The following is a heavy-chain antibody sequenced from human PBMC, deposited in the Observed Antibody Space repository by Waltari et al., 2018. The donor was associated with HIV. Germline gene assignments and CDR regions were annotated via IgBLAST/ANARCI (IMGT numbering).Heavy chain of an antibody. CDR2: RSYDGSNK. V-gene: IGHV3-30*04. Sequence: QVQLVESGGGVVQPGRSLRLSCAASGFTFSSYAMHWVRQAPGKGLEWVAVRSYDGSNKYYADSVKGRFTISRDNSKNTLYLQMNSLRAEDTAVYYCARGSYGPYYYYGMDVWGQGTTVTVSS. D-gene: IGHD3-16*01. CDR1: GFTFSSYA. J-gene: IGHJ6*02. CDR3: ARGSYGPYYYYGMDV.